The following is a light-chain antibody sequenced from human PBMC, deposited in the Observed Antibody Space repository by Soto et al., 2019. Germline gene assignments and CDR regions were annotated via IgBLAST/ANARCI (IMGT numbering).Light chain of an antibody. CDR3: SSFTSSSTLPYV. J-gene: IGLJ1*01. CDR1: SGDVGVYKF. Sequence: QSVLTQPASVSGSPGQSITISCTGTSGDVGVYKFVSWYQQHPGKAPKLIIYEVSNRPSGVSTRFSGSKSGNTASLTISGLQADDEADYYCSSFTSSSTLPYVFGTGTKVTVL. V-gene: IGLV2-14*01. CDR2: EVS.